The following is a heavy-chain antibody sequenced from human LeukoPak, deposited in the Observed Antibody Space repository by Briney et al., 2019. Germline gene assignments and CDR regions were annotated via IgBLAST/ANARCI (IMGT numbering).Heavy chain of an antibody. V-gene: IGHV3-48*02. CDR1: GFIFSDYS. D-gene: IGHD2-8*02. CDR3: ARDETGVGSGGIDF. Sequence: PGRSLRLSCAASGFIFSDYSMNWVRQTPGKGLEWVAYISRGGSTIYYADSVRGRFTISRDSARNSLYLQMNSLGDEDTAVYYCARDETGVGSGGIDFWGQGTLVTVSS. CDR2: ISRGGSTI. J-gene: IGHJ4*02.